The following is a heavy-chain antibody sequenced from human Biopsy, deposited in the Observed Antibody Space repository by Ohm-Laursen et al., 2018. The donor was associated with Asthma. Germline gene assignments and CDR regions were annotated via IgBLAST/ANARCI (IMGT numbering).Heavy chain of an antibody. CDR2: ISYDGNHK. Sequence: LRLSCTASGFMFRSFGMHWVRQAPGKGLEWVAVISYDGNHKFYEDSVKGRFTISRDNSKNTLYLQMNSLRTEDTAVYYCAKRRGYSGHDNDYWGRGTLVIVSS. J-gene: IGHJ4*02. D-gene: IGHD5-12*01. CDR3: AKRRGYSGHDNDY. V-gene: IGHV3-30*18. CDR1: GFMFRSFG.